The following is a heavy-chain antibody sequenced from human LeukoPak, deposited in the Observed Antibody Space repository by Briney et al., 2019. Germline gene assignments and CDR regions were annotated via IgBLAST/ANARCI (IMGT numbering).Heavy chain of an antibody. CDR2: ISGSGDAT. J-gene: IGHJ4*02. D-gene: IGHD3-10*01. V-gene: IGHV3-23*01. Sequence: QSGGSLRLSCAASGVTFINHAMSWGREAPGGGREWVSAISGSGDATNYADSVKGRFTISRDNSKNTLSLQMSNLRAEDTAVYYCAKALKNMVRGVIPYFDYWGQGTLVTVSS. CDR1: GVTFINHA. CDR3: AKALKNMVRGVIPYFDY.